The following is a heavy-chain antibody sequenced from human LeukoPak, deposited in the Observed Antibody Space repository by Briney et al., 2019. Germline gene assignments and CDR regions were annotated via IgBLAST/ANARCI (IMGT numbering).Heavy chain of an antibody. CDR1: GFTFSTFG. CDR2: ISSTSKYI. J-gene: IGHJ4*02. CDR3: ARDRAWIQLMPDY. D-gene: IGHD5-18*01. V-gene: IGHV3-21*01. Sequence: GGSLRLSCEASGFTFSTFGMNWVRQAPGKGLEWVSSISSTSKYIHYADSVKGRFTTPRDNAKNSLYLQMNSLRDDDTAVYFCARDRAWIQLMPDYWGQGTLVAVSS.